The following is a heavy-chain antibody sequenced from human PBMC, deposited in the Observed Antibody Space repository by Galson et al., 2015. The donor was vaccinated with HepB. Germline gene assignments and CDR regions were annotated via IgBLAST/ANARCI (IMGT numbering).Heavy chain of an antibody. CDR1: GFTFSSYG. J-gene: IGHJ6*02. Sequence: SLRLSCAASGFTFSSYGMHWVRQAPGKGLEWVAVISYDGGNKYYGDSVKGRFTIARDNSQNTLHLQMNSRRAEDSAVYYCAKEWMRSGSYIQSFYHYGMPVWGHGTTVTVSS. CDR3: AKEWMRSGSYIQSFYHYGMPV. V-gene: IGHV3-30*18. CDR2: ISYDGGNK. D-gene: IGHD1-26*01.